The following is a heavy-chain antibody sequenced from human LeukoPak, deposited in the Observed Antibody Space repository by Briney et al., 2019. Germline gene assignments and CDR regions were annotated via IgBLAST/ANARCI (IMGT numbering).Heavy chain of an antibody. D-gene: IGHD3-10*01. Sequence: SETLSLTCAVYGGSFSGYYWSWIRQPPGKGLEWIGEINHSGSTNYNPSLKSRVTISVDTSKNQFSLKLSSVTAADTAAYYCARAYYYGSGSYYNPLHYFDYWGQGTLVTVSS. V-gene: IGHV4-34*01. J-gene: IGHJ4*02. CDR1: GGSFSGYY. CDR2: INHSGST. CDR3: ARAYYYGSGSYYNPLHYFDY.